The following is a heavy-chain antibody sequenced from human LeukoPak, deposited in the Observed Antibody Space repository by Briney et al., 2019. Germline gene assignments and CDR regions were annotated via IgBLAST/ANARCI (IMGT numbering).Heavy chain of an antibody. Sequence: GESLMIPIKGFGYSFTSYWIGWVRQMPGEGLEVMGVYFLGGSDTRYSPSFQGQVTISADMSISSAYLQWSSLKASDTSMYYCATLGIDSGYQFDYWGQGTLVTVSS. CDR2: YFLGGSDT. D-gene: IGHD3-22*01. CDR3: ATLGIDSGYQFDY. J-gene: IGHJ4*02. CDR1: GYSFTSYW. V-gene: IGHV5-51*01.